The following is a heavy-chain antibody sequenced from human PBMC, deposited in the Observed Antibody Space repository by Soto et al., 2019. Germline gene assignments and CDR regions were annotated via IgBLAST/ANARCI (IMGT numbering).Heavy chain of an antibody. D-gene: IGHD3-3*01. Sequence: GASVKVSCKASGYTFTSYGISWVRQAPGQGLEWMGWINANNGNTNYAQKFQGRVTMTRNTSISTAYMELSSLRSEDTVVYYCATTRPTIFGVVRFDYWGQGTLVTVSS. CDR3: ATTRPTIFGVVRFDY. V-gene: IGHV1-8*02. J-gene: IGHJ4*02. CDR1: GYTFTSYG. CDR2: INANNGNT.